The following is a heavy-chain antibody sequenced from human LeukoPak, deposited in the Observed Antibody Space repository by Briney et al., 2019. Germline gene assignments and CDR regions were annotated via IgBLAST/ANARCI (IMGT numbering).Heavy chain of an antibody. D-gene: IGHD6-13*01. Sequence: GGSLRLSCAASGFTFSSYAMHWVRQAPGKGLEWVAVISYDGSNKYYADSVKGRFTISRDNSKNTLYLQMNSLRAEDTAVYYCARDQAKQQLGTDYWGQGTLVTVSS. CDR1: GFTFSSYA. CDR2: ISYDGSNK. V-gene: IGHV3-30*04. J-gene: IGHJ4*02. CDR3: ARDQAKQQLGTDY.